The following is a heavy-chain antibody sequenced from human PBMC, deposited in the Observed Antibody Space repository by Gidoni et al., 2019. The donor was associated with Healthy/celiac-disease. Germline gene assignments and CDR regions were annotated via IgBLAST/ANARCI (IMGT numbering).Heavy chain of an antibody. V-gene: IGHV3-53*02. Sequence: EVQLVETGGGLIQPGGSLRFSWAASGFTVSSNYMSWVRQAPGKGLEWVSVIYSGGSTYYADSVKGRFTISRDNSKNTLYLQMNSLRAEDTAVYYCARDRGSSGWNDAFDIWGQGTMVTVSS. CDR3: ARDRGSSGWNDAFDI. CDR1: GFTVSSNY. D-gene: IGHD6-19*01. J-gene: IGHJ3*02. CDR2: IYSGGST.